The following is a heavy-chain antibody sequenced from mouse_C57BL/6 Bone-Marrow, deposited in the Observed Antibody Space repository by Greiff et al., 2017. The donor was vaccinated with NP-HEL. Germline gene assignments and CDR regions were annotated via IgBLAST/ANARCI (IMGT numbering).Heavy chain of an antibody. CDR2: ILTGSGST. CDR1: GYTFTGYW. V-gene: IGHV1-9*01. Sequence: VQLQQSGAELMKPGASVKLSCKATGYTFTGYWLEWVKQRPGHGLEWIGEILTGSGSTNYNEKFKGKATFTADTPSNTSYMQLSSLTTEDSAIYYCARVPYYYGDYWGQGTTLTVSS. J-gene: IGHJ2*01. CDR3: ARVPYYYGDY. D-gene: IGHD1-1*01.